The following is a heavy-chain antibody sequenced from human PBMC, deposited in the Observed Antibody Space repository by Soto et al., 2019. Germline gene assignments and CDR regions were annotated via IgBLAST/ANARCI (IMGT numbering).Heavy chain of an antibody. CDR1: GFSLSTSGVG. J-gene: IGHJ5*02. CDR2: IYWDDDK. V-gene: IGHV2-5*02. Sequence: QITLKESGPTLVKPTQTLTLTCTFSGFSLSTSGVGVGWIRQPPGKALEWLALIYWDDDKRYSPSLKSRLTITKYTSQNQVVLTMTNMDPVDTATYYCAHAELQLWLPLGWFDPWGQGTLVTVSS. CDR3: AHAELQLWLPLGWFDP. D-gene: IGHD5-18*01.